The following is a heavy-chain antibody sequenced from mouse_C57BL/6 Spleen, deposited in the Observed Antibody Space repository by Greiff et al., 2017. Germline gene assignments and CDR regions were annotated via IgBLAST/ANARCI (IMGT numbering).Heavy chain of an antibody. Sequence: QVQLKESGAELVRPGTSVKVSCKASGYAFTNYLIAWVKQRPGQGLEWIGVINPGSGGTNYNEKFKGKATLTADKSSSTAYMQLSSLTSEDSAVYFCARSYYGSSYSSWFAYWGQGTLVTVSA. CDR3: ARSYYGSSYSSWFAY. CDR2: INPGSGGT. CDR1: GYAFTNYL. D-gene: IGHD1-1*01. V-gene: IGHV1-54*01. J-gene: IGHJ3*01.